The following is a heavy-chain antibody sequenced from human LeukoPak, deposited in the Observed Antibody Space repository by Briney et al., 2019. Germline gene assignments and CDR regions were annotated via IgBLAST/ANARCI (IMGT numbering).Heavy chain of an antibody. Sequence: PGGSLRLSCITSGFTFGDYAMNWVRQAPGKGLEWVAHISHDGSEKHYVDSVKGRFTISRDNARNSQFLQMNSLRVDDTAVYYCASGGGWVFFNWGQGTLVTVSS. CDR1: GFTFGDYA. V-gene: IGHV3-7*01. CDR2: ISHDGSEK. D-gene: IGHD6-19*01. CDR3: ASGGGWVFFN. J-gene: IGHJ4*02.